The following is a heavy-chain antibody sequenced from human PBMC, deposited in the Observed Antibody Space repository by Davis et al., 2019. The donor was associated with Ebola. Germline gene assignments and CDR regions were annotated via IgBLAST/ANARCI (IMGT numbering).Heavy chain of an antibody. Sequence: ASVKVSCKVSEYTLTEFFVHWVRHAPGKGLEWMGGFDPENGETIYAQNYQGRVIMTEDTSTETAYMELISLRSEDTAVYYCAKGSRGEVEYFQYWGQGTLVTVSS. V-gene: IGHV1-24*01. CDR1: EYTLTEFF. CDR3: AKGSRGEVEYFQY. J-gene: IGHJ1*01. D-gene: IGHD3-16*01. CDR2: FDPENGET.